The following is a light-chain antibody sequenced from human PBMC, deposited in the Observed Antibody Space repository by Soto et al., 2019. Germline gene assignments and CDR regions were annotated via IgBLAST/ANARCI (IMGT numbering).Light chain of an antibody. Sequence: QSALTQPPSASGSPGQSVTISCTGTSSDVGAYNYVSWYQQHPGKAPKLMIYEVSKRPSGVPDRFSGSKSGNTASLTASGLQAEDETDYYCISYAGSNTYVFGTGTKVTVL. V-gene: IGLV2-8*01. J-gene: IGLJ1*01. CDR1: SSDVGAYNY. CDR2: EVS. CDR3: ISYAGSNTYV.